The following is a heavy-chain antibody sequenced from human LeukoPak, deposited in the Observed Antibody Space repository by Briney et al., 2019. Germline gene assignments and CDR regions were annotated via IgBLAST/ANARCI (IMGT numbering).Heavy chain of an antibody. D-gene: IGHD6-19*01. Sequence: GGSLRLSCAASGFTFSSFAMNWVRQAPGKGLEWVGRTRNKANSYTTEYAASVKGRFTISRDDSKNSLYLQMNSLKTEDTAVYYCAKDVAPDSGWDLDYWGQGTLVTVSS. CDR3: AKDVAPDSGWDLDY. CDR2: TRNKANSYTT. CDR1: GFTFSSFA. J-gene: IGHJ4*02. V-gene: IGHV3-72*01.